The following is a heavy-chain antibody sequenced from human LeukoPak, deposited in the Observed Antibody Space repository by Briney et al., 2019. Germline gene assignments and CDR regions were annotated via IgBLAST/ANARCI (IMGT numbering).Heavy chain of an antibody. D-gene: IGHD6-13*01. CDR1: GGSISSYY. Sequence: KPSETLSLTCTVSGGSISSYYWSWIRQPAGKGLEWIGRIYTSGSTNYNPSPKSRVTMSVDTSKNQFSLKLSSVTAADTAVYYCARDTARAAAGRGWFDPWGQGTLVTVSS. V-gene: IGHV4-4*07. CDR2: IYTSGST. J-gene: IGHJ5*02. CDR3: ARDTARAAAGRGWFDP.